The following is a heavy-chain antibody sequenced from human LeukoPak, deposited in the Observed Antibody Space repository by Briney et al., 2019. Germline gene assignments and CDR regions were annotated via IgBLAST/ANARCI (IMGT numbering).Heavy chain of an antibody. CDR2: IYYSGST. J-gene: IGHJ3*02. CDR1: GGSISSYY. Sequence: SETLSLTCTVSGGSISSYYGSWLRQPRRKGVEWIGYIYYSGSTKYNPSLKSRVTISVGTSKNQCSLKLNSVTGADTAVYYCARIPDSSGHVGHVFDIWGQGTMVTVSS. CDR3: ARIPDSSGHVGHVFDI. V-gene: IGHV4-59*01. D-gene: IGHD3-22*01.